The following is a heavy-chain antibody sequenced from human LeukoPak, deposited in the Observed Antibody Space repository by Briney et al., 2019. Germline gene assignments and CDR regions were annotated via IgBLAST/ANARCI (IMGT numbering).Heavy chain of an antibody. Sequence: GASVKVSCKASGYTFTSYDINWERQATGQGLEWMGWMNPNSGNTGYAQKFQGRVTMTRNTSISTAYMELSSLRSEDTAVYYCARDKYSSSWYENFDYWGQGTLVTVSS. V-gene: IGHV1-8*01. CDR2: MNPNSGNT. CDR3: ARDKYSSSWYENFDY. D-gene: IGHD6-13*01. J-gene: IGHJ4*02. CDR1: GYTFTSYD.